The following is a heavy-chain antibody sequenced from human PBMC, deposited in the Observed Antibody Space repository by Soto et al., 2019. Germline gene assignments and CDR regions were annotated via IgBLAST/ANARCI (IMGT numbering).Heavy chain of an antibody. V-gene: IGHV4-39*01. D-gene: IGHD3-22*01. CDR1: GDSMSISSYY. Sequence: SETLSLTCTISGDSMSISSYYGGWIRQPPGKGLEWIGSMYYSGSTYNNPSLKSRVTMSVDTPTKQLSLILSSVTAAATAVYYCAAMLIVAATPYSFEYWDEGNLVTVSS. J-gene: IGHJ4*01. CDR3: AAMLIVAATPYSFEY. CDR2: MYYSGST.